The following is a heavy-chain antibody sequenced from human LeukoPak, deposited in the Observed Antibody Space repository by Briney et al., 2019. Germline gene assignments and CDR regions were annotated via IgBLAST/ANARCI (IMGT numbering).Heavy chain of an antibody. CDR2: IYYSGST. V-gene: IGHV4-39*01. Sequence: SETLYLTCTVSGGSISSSSYYWGWIRQPPGKGLEWIGSIYYSGSTYYNPSLKSRVTISVDTSKNQFSLKLSSVTAADTAVYYCARGMDSSGYSDAFDIWGQGTMVTVSS. CDR3: ARGMDSSGYSDAFDI. J-gene: IGHJ3*02. CDR1: GGSISSSSYY. D-gene: IGHD3-22*01.